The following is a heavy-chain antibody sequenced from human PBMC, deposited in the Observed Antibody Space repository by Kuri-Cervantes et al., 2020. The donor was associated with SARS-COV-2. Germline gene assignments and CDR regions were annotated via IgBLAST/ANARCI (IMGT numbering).Heavy chain of an antibody. D-gene: IGHD6-13*01. CDR2: IYYSGST. J-gene: IGHJ6*02. CDR1: GGSISSYY. CDR3: ATALAAAGYYYYYGMDV. V-gene: IGHV4-59*08. Sequence: SETLSLTCTVSGGSISSYYWSWIRQPPGKGLEWIGYIYYSGSTNYNPSLKSRVTISVDTSKNQFSLKLSSVTAADTAVYYCATALAAAGYYYYYGMDVWGQGTTVTVSS.